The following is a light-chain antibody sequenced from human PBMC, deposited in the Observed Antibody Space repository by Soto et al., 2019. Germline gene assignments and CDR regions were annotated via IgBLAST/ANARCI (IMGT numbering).Light chain of an antibody. V-gene: IGLV1-47*01. CDR3: AAWDDSLSGAV. J-gene: IGLJ7*01. Sequence: QAVVTQPPSASGTPGQRVTISCSGSSSNIGSNYVYWYQQLPGTAPKVLIYRNNQRPSGVPDRFSGSKSGTSASLAISGLRSEDEADYYCAAWDDSLSGAVFGGGTQLTVL. CDR1: SSNIGSNY. CDR2: RNN.